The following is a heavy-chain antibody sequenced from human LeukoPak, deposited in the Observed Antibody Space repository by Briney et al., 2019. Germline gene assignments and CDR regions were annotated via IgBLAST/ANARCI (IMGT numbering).Heavy chain of an antibody. Sequence: GSLRLSCAASGFTFSSYSMNWVRQAPGKGLEWVSSISSSSSSYIYYADSVKGRFTISRDNAKNSLYLQMNSLRAEDTAVYYCATYDFWSGYFIYYYMDVWGKGTTVTVSS. J-gene: IGHJ6*03. CDR3: ATYDFWSGYFIYYYMDV. CDR1: GFTFSSYS. D-gene: IGHD3-3*01. CDR2: ISSSSSSYI. V-gene: IGHV3-21*01.